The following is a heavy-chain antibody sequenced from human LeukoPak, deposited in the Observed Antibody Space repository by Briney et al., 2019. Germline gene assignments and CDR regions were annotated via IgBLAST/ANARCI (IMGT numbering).Heavy chain of an antibody. CDR3: TREDRPYCPFAY. CDR2: IAHDGTT. CDR1: GGSIDITNY. J-gene: IGHJ4*02. V-gene: IGHV4-4*02. Sequence: SETLSLTCGVSGGSIDITNYWSWVRQAPGKGLEWIGEIAHDGTTNYNPSLRSRVAMSFDRTNNQFSLSLTSVTAADTAVYYCTREDRPYCPFAYWGQGVLVTVSS. D-gene: IGHD1-26*01.